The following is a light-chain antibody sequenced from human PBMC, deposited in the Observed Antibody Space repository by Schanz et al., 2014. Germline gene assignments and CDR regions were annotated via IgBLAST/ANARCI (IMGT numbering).Light chain of an antibody. V-gene: IGLV2-8*01. CDR1: SSDVGGYNL. CDR2: EGS. CDR3: TSYAGSNNFGV. Sequence: QSALTQPASVSGSPGQSVTISCTGTSSDVGGYNLVSWYQQHPGKAPKLMIYEGSKRPSGVSGRFSGSKSGNTASLTISGLQAEDEADYYCTSYAGSNNFGVFGTGTKLTVL. J-gene: IGLJ1*01.